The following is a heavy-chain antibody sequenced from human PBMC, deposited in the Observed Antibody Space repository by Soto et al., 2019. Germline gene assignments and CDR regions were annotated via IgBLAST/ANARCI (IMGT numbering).Heavy chain of an antibody. D-gene: IGHD2-15*01. Sequence: EVQLVESGGGLVQPGRSLRLSCAASGFTFDDYGMHWVRRVPGKGLAWVSSISWNSNIIGYADSVKGRFTISRDNAKHSLYLQMNSLRPEDTALYYCAKGGPDGFCSGGRCYFEYWGQGTLVTVSS. J-gene: IGHJ4*02. CDR3: AKGGPDGFCSGGRCYFEY. V-gene: IGHV3-9*01. CDR1: GFTFDDYG. CDR2: ISWNSNII.